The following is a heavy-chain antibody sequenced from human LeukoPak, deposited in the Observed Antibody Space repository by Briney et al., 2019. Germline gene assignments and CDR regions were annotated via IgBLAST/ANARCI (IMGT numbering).Heavy chain of an antibody. Sequence: PSETLSLTCTVSGGSISSYYWSWIRQSPGRGLEWIGEIDHSGSIKYNPSLKSRVTLSVDTSKNQSSLNLDTVIAADTAVYYCARRLDNQDFDSWGQGTLVTVTS. J-gene: IGHJ4*02. D-gene: IGHD1-14*01. CDR1: GGSISSYY. CDR2: IDHSGSI. CDR3: ARRLDNQDFDS. V-gene: IGHV4-34*01.